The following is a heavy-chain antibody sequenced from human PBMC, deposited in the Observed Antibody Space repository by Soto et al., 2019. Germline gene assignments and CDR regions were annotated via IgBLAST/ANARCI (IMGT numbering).Heavy chain of an antibody. CDR1: WMSLTTSGVV. J-gene: IGHJ4*02. CDR3: KHKPAYEISTGYYPFDY. CDR2: NYWDDGK. D-gene: IGHD3-9*01. V-gene: IGHV2-5*02. Sequence: SGPTLVNPTQTLTLTCTYSWMSLTTSGVVVAWIRQPPGDALEWLALNYWDDGKRYIPSLKTRLNINNDTSKTQVVLTLTNLNAEVTAIYFCKHKPAYEISTGYYPFDYWGQGSLVTVSS.